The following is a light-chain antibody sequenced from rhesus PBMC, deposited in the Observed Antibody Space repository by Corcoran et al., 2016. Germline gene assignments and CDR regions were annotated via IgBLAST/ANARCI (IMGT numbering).Light chain of an antibody. V-gene: IGKV1-32*01. CDR1: QGISSY. J-gene: IGKJ2*01. Sequence: GSQGISSYLNWYQQKPGKAPKLLIYDANRLESGVPSRFSGSGFGTEFTLTISSLQPEDCATYYCQQYNSLPYSFGQGTKVEIK. CDR2: DAN. CDR3: QQYNSLPYS.